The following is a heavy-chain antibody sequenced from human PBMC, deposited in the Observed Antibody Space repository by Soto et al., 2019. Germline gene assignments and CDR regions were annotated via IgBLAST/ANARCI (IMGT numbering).Heavy chain of an antibody. V-gene: IGHV4-39*01. Sequence: SETLSLTCTVSGGSISSSSYYWGWIRQPPGKGLEWIGSIYYSGSTYYNPSLKSRVTISVDTSKNQFSLKLSSVTAADTAVYYCARCDGYGGSCYVIYWGQGTLVTVSS. CDR2: IYYSGST. CDR1: GGSISSSSYY. CDR3: ARCDGYGGSCYVIY. J-gene: IGHJ4*02. D-gene: IGHD2-15*01.